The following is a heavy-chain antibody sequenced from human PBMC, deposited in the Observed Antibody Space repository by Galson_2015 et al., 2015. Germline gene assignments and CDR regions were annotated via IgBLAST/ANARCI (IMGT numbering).Heavy chain of an antibody. Sequence: SVKVSCKASGYTFTSYAMHWVRQAPGQRLEWMGWINAGNGNTKYSQKFQGRVTITRDTSASTAYMELSSLRSEDTAVYYCARITISGPAEGMDVWGQGTTVTVSS. V-gene: IGHV1-3*01. CDR1: GYTFTSYA. CDR3: ARITISGPAEGMDV. D-gene: IGHD3-3*01. CDR2: INAGNGNT. J-gene: IGHJ6*02.